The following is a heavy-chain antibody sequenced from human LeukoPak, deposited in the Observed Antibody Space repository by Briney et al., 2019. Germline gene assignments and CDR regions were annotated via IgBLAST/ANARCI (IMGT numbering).Heavy chain of an antibody. D-gene: IGHD3-3*01. CDR2: ISSSSSYI. V-gene: IGHV3-21*01. Sequence: KPGGSLRLSCAASGFTFSSYSMNWVRQAPGKGLEWVSSISSSSSYIYYADTVKGRFTISRDNAKNSLYLQMNSLRAEDTAVYYCARGGVITEEFYDYWGREPWSPSPQ. J-gene: IGHJ4*02. CDR3: ARGGVITEEFYDY. CDR1: GFTFSSYS.